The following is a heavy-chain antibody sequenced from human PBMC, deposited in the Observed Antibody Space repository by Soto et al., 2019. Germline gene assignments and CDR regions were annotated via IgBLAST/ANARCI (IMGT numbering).Heavy chain of an antibody. D-gene: IGHD2-21*01. CDR3: HYPRAWPAVDPLDY. J-gene: IGHJ4*02. V-gene: IGHV3-73*02. CDR1: GFTFSDSA. CDR2: IRNKGNNYAT. Sequence: EVQLVESGGGLVQPGGSLKLSCAASGFTFSDSAMHGVRQASGKWREWFGRIRNKGNNYATAYTASVKCRFPISRDDSKNTVYLQMNSLNFDETAVYYFHYPRAWPAVDPLDYWGLGTLVTVSS.